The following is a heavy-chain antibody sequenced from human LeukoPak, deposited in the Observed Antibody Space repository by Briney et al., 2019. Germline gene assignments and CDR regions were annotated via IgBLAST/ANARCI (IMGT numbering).Heavy chain of an antibody. V-gene: IGHV3-30*04. CDR1: GFPFSNYA. D-gene: IGHD3-22*01. CDR3: AKDRRITMIVVAPGPSDY. CDR2: ITDNGDTK. J-gene: IGHJ4*02. Sequence: PGMSLRLSCTASGFPFSNYAIHWVRQAPGKGLEWVAVITDNGDTKYYADSVKGRFTISRDNSKNTLYLQMNSLRAEDTAVYYCAKDRRITMIVVAPGPSDYWGQGTLVTVSS.